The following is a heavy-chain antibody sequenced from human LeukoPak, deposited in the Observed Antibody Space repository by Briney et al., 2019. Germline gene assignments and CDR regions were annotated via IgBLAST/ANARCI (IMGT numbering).Heavy chain of an antibody. D-gene: IGHD3-10*01. Sequence: GASVKVSCKASGYTFTGCYMHWVRQAPGQGLEWMGWINPNSGGTNYAQKFQGRVTMTRDTSISTAYMELSRLRSDDTAVYYCARVREMVRGGDCFDYWGQGTLVTVSS. CDR3: ARVREMVRGGDCFDY. J-gene: IGHJ4*02. CDR2: INPNSGGT. CDR1: GYTFTGCY. V-gene: IGHV1-2*02.